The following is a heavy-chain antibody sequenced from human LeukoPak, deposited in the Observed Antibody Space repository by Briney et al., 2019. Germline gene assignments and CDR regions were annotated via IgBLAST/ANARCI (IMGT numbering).Heavy chain of an antibody. D-gene: IGHD6-13*01. CDR2: ISGSGGST. V-gene: IGHV3-23*01. CDR3: AKGSIAAAGIFDY. J-gene: IGHJ4*02. Sequence: PGGSLRLSCAASGFTFSNYGITWVRQGPGKGLEWVSTISGSGGSTYYADSVKGRFTISRDNSKNTLYLQMNSLSAEDTAVYYCAKGSIAAAGIFDYWGQETLVSVSS. CDR1: GFTFSNYG.